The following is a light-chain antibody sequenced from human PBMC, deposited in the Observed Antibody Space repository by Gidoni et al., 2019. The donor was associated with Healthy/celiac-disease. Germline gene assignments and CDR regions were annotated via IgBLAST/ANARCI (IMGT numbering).Light chain of an antibody. CDR1: QRISSW. Sequence: DIQMTQSPSTLSASIGDRVTITCRASQRISSWLAWYQQKPGKAPKILIYKASSLASGVPSRFSGSGSGTEFTLTISSLQPDDFATYYCQQYNSYPYTFGQGTKLEIK. CDR3: QQYNSYPYT. V-gene: IGKV1-5*03. J-gene: IGKJ2*01. CDR2: KAS.